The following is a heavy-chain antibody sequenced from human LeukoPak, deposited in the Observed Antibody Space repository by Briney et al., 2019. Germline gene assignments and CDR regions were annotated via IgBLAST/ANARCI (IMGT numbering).Heavy chain of an antibody. CDR2: SIPIFGTA. CDR1: GGNLSSYA. CDR3: ARGSPPIAAAGTGYFDY. J-gene: IGHJ4*02. D-gene: IGHD6-13*01. Sequence: SVQVSCKASGGNLSSYAISWVRQAPGQGLEWMGGSIPIFGTANYAQKFQGRVTITTDESTSTAYMELSSLRSEDTAVYYCARGSPPIAAAGTGYFDYWGQGTLVTVSS. V-gene: IGHV1-69*05.